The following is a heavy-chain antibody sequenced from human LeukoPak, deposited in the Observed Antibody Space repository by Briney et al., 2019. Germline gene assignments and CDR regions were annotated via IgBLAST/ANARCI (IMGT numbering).Heavy chain of an antibody. V-gene: IGHV1-69*13. CDR2: IIPIFGTA. J-gene: IGHJ4*02. CDR1: GGTFSSYA. CDR3: ATLTNTPRYSGSYY. D-gene: IGHD1-26*01. Sequence: SVKVSCKASGGTFSSYAISWVRQAPGQGLEWMGGIIPIFGTANYAQKFQGRVTITADESTSTAYMELSSLRSEDTAVYYCATLTNTPRYSGSYYWGQGTLVTVSS.